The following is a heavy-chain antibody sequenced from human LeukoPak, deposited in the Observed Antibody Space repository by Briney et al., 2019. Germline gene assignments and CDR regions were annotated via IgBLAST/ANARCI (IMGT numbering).Heavy chain of an antibody. V-gene: IGHV3-64D*06. CDR2: ISSNGGST. Sequence: GGSLRLSCSASGFTFSSYAMHWVRQAPGKGLEYVSAISSNGGSTYYADSVKGRLTISRDNSKNTLYLQMSSLRAEDTAVYYCVKDPPYSSSWYFQYWGQGTLVTVSS. CDR3: VKDPPYSSSWYFQY. J-gene: IGHJ1*01. CDR1: GFTFSSYA. D-gene: IGHD6-13*01.